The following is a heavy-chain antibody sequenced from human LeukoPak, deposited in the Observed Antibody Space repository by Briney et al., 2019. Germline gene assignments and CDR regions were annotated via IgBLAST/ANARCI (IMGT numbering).Heavy chain of an antibody. D-gene: IGHD6-6*01. CDR1: GGSLSGHY. J-gene: IGHJ3*02. Sequence: SETLSLTCAVYGGSLSGHYWSWIRQPPGKGLEWIGEIKYSGNTNYNPSLKSRVTISVETSKNQFSLKLSSVTAADTAVYYCAREYSTSSTAFDIWGQGTVVNVFS. CDR3: AREYSTSSTAFDI. V-gene: IGHV4-34*01. CDR2: IKYSGNT.